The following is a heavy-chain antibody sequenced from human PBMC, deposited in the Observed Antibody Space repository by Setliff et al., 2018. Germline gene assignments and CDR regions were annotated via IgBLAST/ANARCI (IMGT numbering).Heavy chain of an antibody. CDR3: SRLVRFCTKTVCQRLSGDDY. Sequence: ASVKVSCKASGFTFTDSIVNWVRQAPGQGLEWVGWISPHTGNTYYAPNFEGRVSLTTDTSTSTAYMELRSLRSDDTAVYYCSRLVRFCTKTVCQRLSGDDYWGQGTLVTVSS. J-gene: IGHJ4*02. CDR2: ISPHTGNT. V-gene: IGHV1-18*01. D-gene: IGHD2-8*01. CDR1: GFTFTDSI.